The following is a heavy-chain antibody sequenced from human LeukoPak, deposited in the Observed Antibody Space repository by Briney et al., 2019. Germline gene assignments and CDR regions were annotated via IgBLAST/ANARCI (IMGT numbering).Heavy chain of an antibody. V-gene: IGHV1-18*01. CDR1: GYTFTSYG. J-gene: IGHJ4*02. CDR2: ISAYNGNT. D-gene: IGHD6-13*01. CDR3: ARETAAGKPPRFDY. Sequence: GASVNVSCKASGYTFTSYGISWVRQAPGQGLEWMGWISAYNGNTNYAQKLQGRVTMTTDTSTSTAYMELRSLRSDDTAVYYCARETAAGKPPRFDYWGQGTLVTVSS.